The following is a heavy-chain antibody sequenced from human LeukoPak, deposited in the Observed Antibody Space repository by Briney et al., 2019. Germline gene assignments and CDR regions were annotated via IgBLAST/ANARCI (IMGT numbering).Heavy chain of an antibody. CDR2: IYPDDSET. CDR3: ARQNSRKVRGSNNWFDP. V-gene: IGHV5-51*01. D-gene: IGHD3-10*01. CDR1: GYSFTTYW. J-gene: IGHJ5*02. Sequence: GESLEISCKASGYSFTTYWIAWVRQMPGKGLEWMGVIYPDDSETKYNPSFQGQVTISADKSINTAYLQWSSLKASDTAMYYCARQNSRKVRGSNNWFDPWGQGTLVTVSS.